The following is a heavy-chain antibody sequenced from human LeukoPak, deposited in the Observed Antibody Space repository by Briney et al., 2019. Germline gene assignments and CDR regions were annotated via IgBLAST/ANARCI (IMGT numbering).Heavy chain of an antibody. V-gene: IGHV3-21*01. CDR2: ISSRSSYI. CDR1: GFSFSSDT. CDR3: ARGCRSGWCIDL. D-gene: IGHD6-19*01. J-gene: IGHJ4*02. Sequence: PGGSLRLSCAASGFSFSSDTMNWVRQAPGKGLEWVSSISSRSSYIYYAESVKGRFTISRDNAKNSLYLQLNSLRAEDTAVYYCARGCRSGWCIDLWGQGTLVAVSS.